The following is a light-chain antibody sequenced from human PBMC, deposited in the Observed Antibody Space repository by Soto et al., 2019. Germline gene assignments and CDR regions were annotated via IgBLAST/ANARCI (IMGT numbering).Light chain of an antibody. V-gene: IGKV3-15*01. CDR3: QQYYNWRPDT. Sequence: EIILTQSPASLSVSPGERATLSCRASQSVNNNLAWYQQKRGQAPRLLIYGASTRATGIPGRFRGSGSGTEFTHTITSLQSEDFAVYFWQQYYNWRPDTFGQGPKLEIK. CDR1: QSVNNN. J-gene: IGKJ2*01. CDR2: GAS.